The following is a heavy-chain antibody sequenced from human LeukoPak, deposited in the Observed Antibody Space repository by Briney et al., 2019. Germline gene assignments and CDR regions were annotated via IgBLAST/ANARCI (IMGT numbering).Heavy chain of an antibody. Sequence: ASVKVSCKTSGYTFTDLYMHWVRQAPGQGLEWMGWINPNSGATNYAQKFQGRVTMTRDTSISTAYMELSRLRSDDTAVYYCARVYYYDSSGAIDYWGQGTLVTVSS. J-gene: IGHJ4*02. V-gene: IGHV1-2*02. CDR1: GYTFTDLY. CDR3: ARVYYYDSSGAIDY. CDR2: INPNSGAT. D-gene: IGHD3-22*01.